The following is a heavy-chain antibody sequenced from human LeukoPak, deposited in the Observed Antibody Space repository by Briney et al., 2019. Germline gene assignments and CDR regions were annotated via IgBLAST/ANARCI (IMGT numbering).Heavy chain of an antibody. J-gene: IGHJ4*02. Sequence: GGSLRLSCAGSGFPFSSDAMNWVRQAPGKGLEWVSHITASGTATFYADSVKGRFTISRDNAKNSLYLQMNSLRDEDTAVYYCASSGSYRFDYWGQGTLVTVSS. V-gene: IGHV3-48*02. D-gene: IGHD1-26*01. CDR2: ITASGTAT. CDR3: ASSGSYRFDY. CDR1: GFPFSSDA.